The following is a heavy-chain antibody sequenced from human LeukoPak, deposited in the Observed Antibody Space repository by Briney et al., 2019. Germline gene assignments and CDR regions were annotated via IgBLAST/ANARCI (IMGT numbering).Heavy chain of an antibody. D-gene: IGHD5-12*01. CDR2: ISGSGGST. J-gene: IGHJ6*02. V-gene: IGHV3-23*01. CDR1: GFTFSSYA. CDR3: AEDKGWGYSAYDFYGMDV. Sequence: PGGSLRLSCAASGFTFSSYAMSWVRQAPGKGLEWVSAISGSGGSTYYADSVKGRFTISRDNSKNTLYLQMNSLRAEDTAVYYCAEDKGWGYSAYDFYGMDVWGQGTTVTVSS.